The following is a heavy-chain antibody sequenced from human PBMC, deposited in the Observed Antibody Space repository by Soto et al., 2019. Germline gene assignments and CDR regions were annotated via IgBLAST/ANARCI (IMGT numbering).Heavy chain of an antibody. Sequence: PGGSLRLSCAASGFTFSSYAMHWVRQAPGKGLEWVAVISYDGSNKYYADSVKGRFTISRDNSKSTLYLQMNSLRAEDTAVYYCARGFSGWYELLVYGMDVWGQGTTVTVSS. CDR2: ISYDGSNK. CDR1: GFTFSSYA. J-gene: IGHJ6*02. CDR3: ARGFSGWYELLVYGMDV. V-gene: IGHV3-30-3*01. D-gene: IGHD6-19*01.